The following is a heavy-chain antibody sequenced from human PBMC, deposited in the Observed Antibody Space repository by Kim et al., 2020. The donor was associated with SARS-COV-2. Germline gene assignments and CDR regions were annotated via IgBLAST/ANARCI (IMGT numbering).Heavy chain of an antibody. CDR1: GFTFSSYG. V-gene: IGHV3-30*18. CDR2: ISYDGSNK. D-gene: IGHD4-17*01. J-gene: IGHJ4*02. Sequence: GGSLRLSCAASGFTFSSYGMHWVRQAPGKGLEWVAVISYDGSNKYYADSVKGRFTISRDNSKNTLYLQMNSLRAEDTAVYYCAKAHQEADYGDYSAHDYWGQGTLVTVSS. CDR3: AKAHQEADYGDYSAHDY.